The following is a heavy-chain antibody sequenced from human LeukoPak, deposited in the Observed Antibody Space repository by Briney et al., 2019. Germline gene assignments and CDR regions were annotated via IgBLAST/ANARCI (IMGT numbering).Heavy chain of an antibody. V-gene: IGHV1-2*02. J-gene: IGHJ4*02. CDR1: GYTFTGYY. Sequence: ASVKVSCKTSGYTFTGYYMHWVRQAPGQGLEWMGWIDPNSGGTNYAQKFQGRVTMTRDTSISTAYMELSRLRSDDTAVYYCARGVGDGFNINDYWGQGTLVTVSS. CDR2: IDPNSGGT. CDR3: ARGVGDGFNINDY. D-gene: IGHD5-24*01.